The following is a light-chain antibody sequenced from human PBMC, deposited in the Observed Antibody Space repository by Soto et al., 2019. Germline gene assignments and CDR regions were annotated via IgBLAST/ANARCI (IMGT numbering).Light chain of an antibody. CDR1: SSDVGSYNR. J-gene: IGLJ1*01. Sequence: HSALTQPPSVSGSPGQSVTISCTGTSSDVGSYNRVSWYQQPPGTAPKLMIYEVSNRPSGVPDRFSGSKSGNTASLTISGLQAEDEADYYCSSYTSSSTFPYVFGTGTKLTVL. CDR3: SSYTSSSTFPYV. CDR2: EVS. V-gene: IGLV2-18*02.